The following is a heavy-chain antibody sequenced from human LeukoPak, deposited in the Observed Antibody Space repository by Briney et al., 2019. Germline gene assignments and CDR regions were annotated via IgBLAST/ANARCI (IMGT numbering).Heavy chain of an antibody. Sequence: SETLSLTCAVYGGFFSVYHWSWIRQPPGKGLEWIGEINHSGSTNYNPSLKSRVTISVDTSKNQFSLKLSSVTAADTAVYYCARVRYFDWLSDAFDIWGQGTMVTVSS. V-gene: IGHV4-34*01. J-gene: IGHJ3*02. CDR2: INHSGST. CDR1: GGFFSVYH. CDR3: ARVRYFDWLSDAFDI. D-gene: IGHD3-9*01.